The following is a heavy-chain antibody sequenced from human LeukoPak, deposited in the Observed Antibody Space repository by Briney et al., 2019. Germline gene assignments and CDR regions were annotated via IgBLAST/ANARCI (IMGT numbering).Heavy chain of an antibody. V-gene: IGHV7-4-1*02. Sequence: ASVKVSCKASGYTFTSYAMNWVRQAPGQGLEWMGWINTNTGNPTYAQGFTGRFVFSLDISVSTAYLQISSLKAEDTAVYYCARYYYDSSGYLGDAFDIWGQGTMVTVSS. CDR2: INTNTGNP. D-gene: IGHD3-22*01. CDR3: ARYYYDSSGYLGDAFDI. CDR1: GYTFTSYA. J-gene: IGHJ3*02.